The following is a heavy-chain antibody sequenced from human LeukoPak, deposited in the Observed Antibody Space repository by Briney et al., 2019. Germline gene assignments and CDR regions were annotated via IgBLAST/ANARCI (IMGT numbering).Heavy chain of an antibody. CDR3: AKSLVGPLLETSDY. J-gene: IGHJ4*02. CDR1: GFTFSSYA. V-gene: IGHV3-23*01. D-gene: IGHD1-1*01. CDR2: ITGSGGTT. Sequence: GGSLRLSCAASGFTFSSYAMSWVRQAPGKGLEWVLAITGSGGTTYYADSVKGRFTISRDNSKNTLYLQMNSLRAEDTALYYCAKSLVGPLLETSDYWGQGTLVTVSS.